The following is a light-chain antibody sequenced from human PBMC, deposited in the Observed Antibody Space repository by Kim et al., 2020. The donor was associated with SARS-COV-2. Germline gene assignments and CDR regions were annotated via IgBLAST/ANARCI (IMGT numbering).Light chain of an antibody. J-gene: IGKJ3*01. Sequence: DVVMTQSPLSLPVTLGQPASISCRSSQSLVHSDGNTYLNWLQQRPGQSPRRLNYKVSNRSSGVPDRCSGSGSGTDFTLKISMVDDDDVGVYCYVQETHGPCTFGPGTKVDIK. CDR3: VQETHGPCT. CDR2: KVS. V-gene: IGKV2-30*02. CDR1: QSLVHSDGNTY.